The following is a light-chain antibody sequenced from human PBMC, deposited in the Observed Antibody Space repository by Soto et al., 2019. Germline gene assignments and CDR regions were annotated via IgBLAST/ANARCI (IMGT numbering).Light chain of an antibody. CDR3: QQTYSIPFT. CDR2: GAS. CDR1: QSISSY. V-gene: IGKV1-39*01. Sequence: DIQMAQSPSSLSASVGDRVTITCRASQSISSYLNWYQQKPGKAPKLLMSGASSLQSGVPSRFSGSGSGTDFTLTITSLQPDDFANYYRQQTYSIPFTFGPGTKVGIK. J-gene: IGKJ3*01.